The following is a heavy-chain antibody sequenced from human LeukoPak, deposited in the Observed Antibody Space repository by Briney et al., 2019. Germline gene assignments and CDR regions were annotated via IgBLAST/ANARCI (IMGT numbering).Heavy chain of an antibody. CDR3: AGHHPRNTVDF. CDR2: ISHSGST. Sequence: SETLSLTCTVSGGSISNYYWSWIRQPPGRGLEWIGYISHSGSTNYSPSLKSRVTISLDTSKNQFSLKPSSVTAADTAVYYCAGHHPRNTVDFWGQGTLVTVSS. D-gene: IGHD2/OR15-2a*01. CDR1: GGSISNYY. V-gene: IGHV4-59*08. J-gene: IGHJ4*02.